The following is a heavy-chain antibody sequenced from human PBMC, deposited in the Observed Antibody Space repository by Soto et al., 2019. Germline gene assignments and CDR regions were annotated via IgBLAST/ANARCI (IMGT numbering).Heavy chain of an antibody. CDR1: GFTFSSYA. J-gene: IGHJ4*02. CDR3: ARDGRGYSYGSFDY. D-gene: IGHD5-18*01. Sequence: AGGSLRLSCAASGFTFSSYAMHWVRQAPGKGLEWVAVISYDGSNKYYADSVKGRFTISRDNSKNTLYLQMNSLRAEDTAVYYCARDGRGYSYGSFDYWGQGTLVTVSS. V-gene: IGHV3-30-3*01. CDR2: ISYDGSNK.